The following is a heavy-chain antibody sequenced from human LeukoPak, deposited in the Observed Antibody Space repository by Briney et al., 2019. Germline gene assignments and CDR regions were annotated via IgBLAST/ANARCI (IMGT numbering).Heavy chain of an antibody. CDR3: AGDLPSRSEWSPLGAFDI. D-gene: IGHD3-3*01. V-gene: IGHV1-69*05. CDR2: IIPIFGTA. Sequence: ASVKVSCEASGGTFSSYAISWVRQAPGQGLEWMGGIIPIFGTANYAQKFQGRVTITTDESTSTAYMELSSLRSEDTAVYYCAGDLPSRSEWSPLGAFDIWGQGTMVTVSS. J-gene: IGHJ3*02. CDR1: GGTFSSYA.